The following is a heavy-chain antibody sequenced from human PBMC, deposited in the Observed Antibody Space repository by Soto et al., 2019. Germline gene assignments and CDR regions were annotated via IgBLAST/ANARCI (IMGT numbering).Heavy chain of an antibody. D-gene: IGHD1-7*01. CDR2: IFNSGST. J-gene: IGHJ4*02. Sequence: SETLSLTCTVSGGSISRSTYDWGWIRQPPGKGLEWIGSIFNSGSTHYNPSLKSRVTVTVDTSKNQFSLKLTSVTAADSAVYYCARHVIAEGDWKYPFDYWGQGTLVTVSS. CDR1: GGSISRSTYD. V-gene: IGHV4-39*01. CDR3: ARHVIAEGDWKYPFDY.